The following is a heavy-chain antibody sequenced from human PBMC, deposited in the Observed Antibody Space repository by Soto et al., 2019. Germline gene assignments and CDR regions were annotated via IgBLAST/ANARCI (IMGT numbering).Heavy chain of an antibody. CDR2: TYPGDSDT. CDR3: ARRYILTSTTVAGRPTYYYYGMDV. CDR1: GYRFSNYW. V-gene: IGHV5-51*01. D-gene: IGHD6-19*01. Sequence: PGESLKISCNGSGYRFSNYWIVWGRQMPGKGREGMGMTYPGDSDTRYSPSLQGQVTISADKSISTAYLQWSSLKASDTAIYYCARRYILTSTTVAGRPTYYYYGMDVWGQGTTVTVSS. J-gene: IGHJ6*02.